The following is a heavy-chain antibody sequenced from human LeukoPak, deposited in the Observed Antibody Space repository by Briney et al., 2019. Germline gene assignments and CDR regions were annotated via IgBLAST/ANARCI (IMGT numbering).Heavy chain of an antibody. CDR1: GYSFTSYW. CDR3: ARVYYYDSSGYYFTFDY. D-gene: IGHD3-22*01. CDR2: IYPGDSDT. J-gene: IGHJ4*02. V-gene: IGHV5-51*01. Sequence: GESLKISCKGSGYSFTSYWIGWVRQMPGKGLEWMGIIYPGDSDTRYSPSFQGQVTTSADKSISTAYLQWSSLKASDTAMYYCARVYYYDSSGYYFTFDYWGQGTLVTVSS.